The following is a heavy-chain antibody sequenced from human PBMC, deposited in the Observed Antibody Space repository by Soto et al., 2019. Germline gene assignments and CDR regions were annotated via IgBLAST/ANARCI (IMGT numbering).Heavy chain of an antibody. CDR1: GYTFTSYA. CDR3: ARKSGFLEWLDY. CDR2: INAGNGNT. V-gene: IGHV1-3*01. Sequence: GASVKVSCKASGYTFTSYAMNWVRQAPGQRLEWMGWINAGNGNTKYSQKFQGRVTITRDTSASTAYMELSSLRSEDTAVYYCARKSGFLEWLDYWGQGTLVTVSS. J-gene: IGHJ4*02. D-gene: IGHD3-3*01.